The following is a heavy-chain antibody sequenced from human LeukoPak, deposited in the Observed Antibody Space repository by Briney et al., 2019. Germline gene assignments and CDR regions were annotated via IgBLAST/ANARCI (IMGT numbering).Heavy chain of an antibody. Sequence: GGSLRLSCAASGFTFSSYNMNWVRQAPGKGLEWVSSITSDSRYMYYADSVKGRFTISRDNAKNSLYLQMASLRAEDTAVYYCARDVGKAYFDYWGQGTLVTVSS. D-gene: IGHD2-15*01. CDR2: ITSDSRYM. J-gene: IGHJ4*02. V-gene: IGHV3-21*01. CDR1: GFTFSSYN. CDR3: ARDVGKAYFDY.